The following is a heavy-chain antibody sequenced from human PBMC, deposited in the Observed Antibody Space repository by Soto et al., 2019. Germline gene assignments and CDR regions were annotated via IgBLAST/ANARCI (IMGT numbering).Heavy chain of an antibody. J-gene: IGHJ4*02. Sequence: GGSLRLSCAASGFTVSSHYMRWVRQAPGKGLEWVSVIYSGGSTYYADSVKGRFTISRDNSKNTLYLQMNSLRAEDTAVYYCARGGSSSSFDYWGQGTLVTVSS. CDR1: GFTVSSHY. CDR3: ARGGSSSSFDY. CDR2: IYSGGST. V-gene: IGHV3-53*01. D-gene: IGHD6-13*01.